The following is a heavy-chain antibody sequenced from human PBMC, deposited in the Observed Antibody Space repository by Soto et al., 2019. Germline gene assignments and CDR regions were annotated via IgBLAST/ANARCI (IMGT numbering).Heavy chain of an antibody. Sequence: SETLSLTCTVSGGSISSRSYYWGWIRQPPGKGLEWIGSIYYSGSTYYNPSLKSRVTISVDTSKNQFSLKLSSVTAADTAVYYCARGYDSSGYYYSEYFQHWGQGTLVTVSS. CDR3: ARGYDSSGYYYSEYFQH. J-gene: IGHJ1*01. V-gene: IGHV4-39*01. D-gene: IGHD3-22*01. CDR2: IYYSGST. CDR1: GGSISSRSYY.